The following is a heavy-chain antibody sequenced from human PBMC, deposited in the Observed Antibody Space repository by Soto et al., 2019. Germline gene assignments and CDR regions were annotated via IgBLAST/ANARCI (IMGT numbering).Heavy chain of an antibody. CDR2: IYSGGST. J-gene: IGHJ6*02. D-gene: IGHD5-12*01. CDR1: GFTVSSNY. CDR3: ARDPGRYRGYSGYDWSYYYYGMDV. Sequence: GGSLRLSCAASGFTVSSNYMSWVRQAPGKGLEWVSVIYSGGSTYYADSVKGRFTISGDNSKNTLYLQMNSLRAEDTAVYYCARDPGRYRGYSGYDWSYYYYGMDVWGQGTTVTVSS. V-gene: IGHV3-66*01.